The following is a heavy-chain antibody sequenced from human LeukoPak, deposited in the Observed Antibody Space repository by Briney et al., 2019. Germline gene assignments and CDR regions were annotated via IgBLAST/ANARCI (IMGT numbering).Heavy chain of an antibody. V-gene: IGHV1-46*01. Sequence: ASVKVSCKASGYTFTSNYIHWVRQAPGQGLEWMGMIYPRDGSTSYAQKFQGRVTVTRDTPTSTVHMELSGLRSDDTAVYYCARDSYYYGMDVWGQGTTVTVSS. J-gene: IGHJ6*02. CDR3: ARDSYYYGMDV. CDR1: GYTFTSNY. CDR2: IYPRDGST.